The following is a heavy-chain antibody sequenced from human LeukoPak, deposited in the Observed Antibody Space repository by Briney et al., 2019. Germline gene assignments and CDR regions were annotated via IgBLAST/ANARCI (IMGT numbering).Heavy chain of an antibody. J-gene: IGHJ6*02. CDR3: ARTYGMDV. CDR2: ISYDGSNK. Sequence: GGSLRLSCAASGFTFSSYAMHWVRQAPGKGLEWVAVISYDGSNKYYADSVKGRFTISRDNAKNSLYLQMNSLRAEDTAVYYCARTYGMDVWGQGTTVTVFS. V-gene: IGHV3-30*04. CDR1: GFTFSSYA.